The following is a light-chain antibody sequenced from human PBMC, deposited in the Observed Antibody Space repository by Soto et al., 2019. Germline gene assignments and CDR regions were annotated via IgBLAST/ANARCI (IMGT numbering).Light chain of an antibody. CDR3: LQDSSYPRT. J-gene: IGKJ1*01. V-gene: IGKV1-6*01. Sequence: AIQMTQSPSSLSASVGDRVAITCRASQGIGTELGWYQQRPGKAPRLLIYGTSTLQYGVPSRFSGSGSDTEFTLIISSLQPEDFATYYCLQDSSYPRTFGQGTKVEIK. CDR2: GTS. CDR1: QGIGTE.